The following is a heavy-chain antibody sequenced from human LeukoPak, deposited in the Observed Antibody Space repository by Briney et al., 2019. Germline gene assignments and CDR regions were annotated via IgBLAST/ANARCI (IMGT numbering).Heavy chain of an antibody. D-gene: IGHD3-16*01. CDR1: GFTFSDYD. Sequence: GGSLRLSCSASGFTFSDYDINWVRQAPGKGLEWGSSISYLSSHVYYGDSVKGRFSISRDNAKNSLYLQMNSLGAEDTAIYYCGRAFPPLRTSSAGDLWGQGILVTVSS. V-gene: IGHV3-21*01. CDR2: ISYLSSHV. J-gene: IGHJ4*02. CDR3: GRAFPPLRTSSAGDL.